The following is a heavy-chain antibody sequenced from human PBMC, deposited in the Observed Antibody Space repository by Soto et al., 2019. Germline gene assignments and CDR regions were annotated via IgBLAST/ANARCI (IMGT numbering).Heavy chain of an antibody. V-gene: IGHV3-30*18. CDR3: AKVKGIILGYFDS. Sequence: QVQLVESGGGVVQPGRSLRLSCAASGFTFSSYGMHWVRQAPGKGLEWVEVISYDGSNKYYADSVKGRFTITRDTSKNSLYLQMTSLRAEATAVYYCAKVKGIILGYFDSWGQGTLVTVSS. CDR1: GFTFSSYG. D-gene: IGHD2-15*01. CDR2: ISYDGSNK. J-gene: IGHJ4*02.